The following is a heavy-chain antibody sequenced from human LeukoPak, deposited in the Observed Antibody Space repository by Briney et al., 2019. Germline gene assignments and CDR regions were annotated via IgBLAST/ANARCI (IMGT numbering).Heavy chain of an antibody. CDR2: NNPNSGGT. CDR3: ARYGTVTTDFDY. CDR1: GYTFTGYY. V-gene: IGHV1-2*02. Sequence: GASVKVSCKASGYTFTGYYIHWVRQAPGQGLEWMGWNNPNSGGTFYAQKFQDRVSMTSDTSISTGYMELNRLRSDDTAVYYCARYGTVTTDFDYWGQGTLVTVSS. J-gene: IGHJ4*02. D-gene: IGHD4-17*01.